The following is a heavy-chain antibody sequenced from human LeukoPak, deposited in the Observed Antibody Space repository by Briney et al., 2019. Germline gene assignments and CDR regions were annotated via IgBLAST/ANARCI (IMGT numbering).Heavy chain of an antibody. Sequence: GESLKISCKASGYTFTSHGIIWVRQAPGQGLEWMAWISAYNGNTNYAQKLQGRVTVTTETSTSTAYMELRSLRSDDTAVYYCARGTTTVIYFDYWGQGTLVTVSS. D-gene: IGHD4-17*01. CDR2: ISAYNGNT. CDR1: GYTFTSHG. V-gene: IGHV1-18*01. J-gene: IGHJ4*02. CDR3: ARGTTTVIYFDY.